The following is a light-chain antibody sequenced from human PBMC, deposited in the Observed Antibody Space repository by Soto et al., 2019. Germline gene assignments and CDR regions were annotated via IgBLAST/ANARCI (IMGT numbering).Light chain of an antibody. CDR2: DAS. Sequence: EIVVTQSPATLSLSPGERATLSCRASQSVSSYLAWYQQKPGQAPRLLIYDASNRATGIPARFSGSGSGTEFTLTISSLQCEDFAVYYCQQYNNWPLTFGGGTKV. CDR1: QSVSSY. J-gene: IGKJ4*01. V-gene: IGKV3-15*01. CDR3: QQYNNWPLT.